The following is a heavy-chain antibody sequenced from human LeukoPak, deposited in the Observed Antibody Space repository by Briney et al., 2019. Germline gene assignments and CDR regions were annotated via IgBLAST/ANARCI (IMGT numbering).Heavy chain of an antibody. CDR1: GYTFTSYG. J-gene: IGHJ4*02. Sequence: ASVKVSCKASGYTFTSYGISWVRQAPGQGLEWMGWISAYNGNTNYAQKLQGRVTMTTDTSTSTAYMGLRSLRSDDTAVYYCARDRGKDYDYVWGSITDYWGQGTLVTVSS. CDR2: ISAYNGNT. D-gene: IGHD3-16*01. V-gene: IGHV1-18*01. CDR3: ARDRGKDYDYVWGSITDY.